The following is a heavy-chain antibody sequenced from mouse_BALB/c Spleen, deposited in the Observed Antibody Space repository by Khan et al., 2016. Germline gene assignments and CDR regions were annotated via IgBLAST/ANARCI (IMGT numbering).Heavy chain of an antibody. CDR1: GYTFTDYS. Sequence: QIQLVQSGPELKKPGETVKISCKASGYTFTDYSMHWVKQAPGQGLKWMGWINTETGAPTYADDFKGRFAFSLETSASTAYLQINNLKNEDTATYVCARLDYAMDYWGQGTSVTVSS. V-gene: IGHV9-2-1*01. CDR2: INTETGAP. CDR3: ARLDYAMDY. J-gene: IGHJ4*01.